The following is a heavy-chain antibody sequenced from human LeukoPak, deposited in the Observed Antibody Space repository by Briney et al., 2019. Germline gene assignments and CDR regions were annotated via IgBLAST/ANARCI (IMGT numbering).Heavy chain of an antibody. Sequence: PGGSLRLSCAASGFTFSNYEMNWVRQAPGKGLEWVSYISSSGSTIYYADSVKGRFTISRDNAKNSLYLQMNSLRAEDTAVYYCARGSYHYYDSSGYQRVFDYWGQGTLVTVSS. CDR2: ISSSGSTI. V-gene: IGHV3-48*03. CDR1: GFTFSNYE. J-gene: IGHJ4*02. D-gene: IGHD3-22*01. CDR3: ARGSYHYYDSSGYQRVFDY.